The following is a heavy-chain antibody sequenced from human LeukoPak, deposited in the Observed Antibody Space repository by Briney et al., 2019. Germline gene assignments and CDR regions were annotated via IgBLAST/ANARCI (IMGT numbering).Heavy chain of an antibody. J-gene: IGHJ4*02. D-gene: IGHD3/OR15-3a*01. CDR1: GYTFTNYG. V-gene: IGHV1-18*01. Sequence: ASVKVSCKASGYTFTNYGLTWVRQAPGQGLEWMGWISGYNGNTNYAQKLQGRVTLTTDTSTSTAYMELTSLRSDDTAVYFCARDTDYYFDFWGQGTLVIVSS. CDR2: ISGYNGNT. CDR3: ARDTDYYFDF.